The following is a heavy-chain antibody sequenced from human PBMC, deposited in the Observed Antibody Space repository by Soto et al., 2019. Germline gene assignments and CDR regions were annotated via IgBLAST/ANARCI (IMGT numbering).Heavy chain of an antibody. Sequence: GGSLRLSCAASGFTFSSYAMSWVRQAPGKGLEWVSAISGSGGSTYYADSVKGRFTISRDNSKNTLYLQMNSLRAEDTAVYYCAKDYYGSGSYYMFDAFDIWGQGTMVTVSS. CDR2: ISGSGGST. CDR3: AKDYYGSGSYYMFDAFDI. V-gene: IGHV3-23*01. J-gene: IGHJ3*02. D-gene: IGHD3-10*01. CDR1: GFTFSSYA.